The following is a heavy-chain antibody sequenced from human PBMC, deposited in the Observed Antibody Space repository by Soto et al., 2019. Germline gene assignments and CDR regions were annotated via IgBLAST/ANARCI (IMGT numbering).Heavy chain of an antibody. CDR3: TTDSVVATIIYYYYYGMDV. D-gene: IGHD5-12*01. V-gene: IGHV3-30*03. Sequence: SLRLSCAVSGSTFSNYGMHWVRQAPGKGLEWVAHISYDGSNQHSIDYVKGRFTISRDNSENTLYLQMNSLRAEDTAVYYCTTDSVVATIIYYYYYGMDVWGQGTTVTVSS. CDR2: ISYDGSNQ. CDR1: GSTFSNYG. J-gene: IGHJ6*02.